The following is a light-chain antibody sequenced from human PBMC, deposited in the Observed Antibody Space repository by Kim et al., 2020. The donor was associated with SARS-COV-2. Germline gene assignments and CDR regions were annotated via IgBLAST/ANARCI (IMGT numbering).Light chain of an antibody. V-gene: IGKV3-15*01. CDR2: GAS. CDR1: QSVSSN. Sequence: EIVMTQSPATLSVSPGERATLSCRASQSVSSNLAWYQQKPGQAPRLLIYGASTRATGVPARFSGSGSGTEFTLTISSLQSEDFALYYCQQYDHWPPLTFGQGTKLEI. CDR3: QQYDHWPPLT. J-gene: IGKJ2*01.